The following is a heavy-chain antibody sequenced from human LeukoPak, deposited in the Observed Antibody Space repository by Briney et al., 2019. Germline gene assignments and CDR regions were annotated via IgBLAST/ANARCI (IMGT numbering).Heavy chain of an antibody. V-gene: IGHV5-51*01. D-gene: IGHD6-25*01. CDR2: IYPADSDI. CDR1: GYRFTSYW. Sequence: GESLKISCKSSGYRFTSYWIGWGRQRSGKGLEWMAIIYPADSDIRYSPSFQGQVTISADKSISTAYLQWSSLKASATAMYYCARSLTAAASDYWGQGTLVTASS. CDR3: ARSLTAAASDY. J-gene: IGHJ4*02.